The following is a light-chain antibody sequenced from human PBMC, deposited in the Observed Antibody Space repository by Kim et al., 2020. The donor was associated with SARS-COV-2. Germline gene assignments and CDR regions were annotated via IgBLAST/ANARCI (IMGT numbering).Light chain of an antibody. V-gene: IGLV2-18*02. CDR3: RSYTSSITYV. CDR1: SSDVGGYNR. J-gene: IGLJ1*01. CDR2: EVN. Sequence: QSALTQPPSVSGSPGQSVTISCTGTSSDVGGYNRVSWYQQPPGTAPKLIIYEVNNRPSGVPDRFSGSKSGNTASLTISGLQAEDEADYYCRSYTSSITYVFGTGTKVTVL.